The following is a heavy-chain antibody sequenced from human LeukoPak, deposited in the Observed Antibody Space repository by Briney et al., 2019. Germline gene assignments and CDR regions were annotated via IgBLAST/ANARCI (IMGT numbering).Heavy chain of an antibody. D-gene: IGHD3-22*01. CDR1: GGSFSGYY. Sequence: SETLSLTCAVYGGSFSGYYWSWIRQPPGKGLGWIGEINHSGSTNYNPSLKSRVTISVDTSKNQFSLKLSSVTAADTAVYYCARLYDSSGYYRDIKDHQGDAFDIWGQGTMVTVSS. CDR2: INHSGST. J-gene: IGHJ3*02. CDR3: ARLYDSSGYYRDIKDHQGDAFDI. V-gene: IGHV4-34*01.